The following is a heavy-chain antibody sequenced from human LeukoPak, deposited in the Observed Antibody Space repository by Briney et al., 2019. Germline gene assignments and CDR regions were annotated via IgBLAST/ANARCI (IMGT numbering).Heavy chain of an antibody. D-gene: IGHD1-26*01. V-gene: IGHV1-46*01. CDR1: GYTFTSYY. J-gene: IGHJ5*02. CDR3: ARDNSVGDNAWWFDP. CDR2: INPTGGST. Sequence: ASVKVSRKASGYTFTSYYMHWVRPAPGQGLEWMGLINPTGGSTGYAQKFQGGVTMTRDMSTSTDYMELSSLRSEDTAIYYCARDNSVGDNAWWFDPWGQGTLVTVSS.